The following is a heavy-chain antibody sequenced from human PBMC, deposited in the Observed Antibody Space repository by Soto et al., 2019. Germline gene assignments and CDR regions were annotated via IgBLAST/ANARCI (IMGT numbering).Heavy chain of an antibody. D-gene: IGHD3-22*01. Sequence: ASVKVSCKASGGTFSSYAISWVRQAPGQGLEWMGGIIPTFGTANYAQKFQGRVTITADKSTSTAYMELSSLRSEDTAVYYCARLYYYDSSGYLAPVDYWGQGTLVTVSS. J-gene: IGHJ4*02. CDR2: IIPTFGTA. V-gene: IGHV1-69*06. CDR1: GGTFSSYA. CDR3: ARLYYYDSSGYLAPVDY.